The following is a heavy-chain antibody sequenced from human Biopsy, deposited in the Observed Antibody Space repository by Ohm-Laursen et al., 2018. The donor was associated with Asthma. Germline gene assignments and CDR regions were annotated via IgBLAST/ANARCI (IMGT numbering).Heavy chain of an antibody. V-gene: IGHV3-30*01. CDR1: GFSFSNFA. Sequence: SLKLSCAASGFSFSNFAIHWVRQAPGKGLEWVGVISKDASTQDYADSAKGRFTMARDNSKNTLDLQMNSLREEDTAVYYCVRDGTDDAFDIWGQGTVVSVSS. CDR3: VRDGTDDAFDI. J-gene: IGHJ3*02. D-gene: IGHD1-1*01. CDR2: ISKDASTQ.